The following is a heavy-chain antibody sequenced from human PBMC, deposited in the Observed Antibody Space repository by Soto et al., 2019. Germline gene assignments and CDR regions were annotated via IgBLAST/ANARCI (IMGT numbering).Heavy chain of an antibody. CDR1: GYTFTAYP. CDR3: ARDQDSGSYYYYYYGMDV. J-gene: IGHJ6*02. CDR2: INAGTGNT. Sequence: GASVQVSCKASGYTFTAYPMHWVRQAPGQRLEWMRWINAGTGNTKYSQKFQGRVTITRDTSASTAYMELSSLRSEDTAVYYCARDQDSGSYYYYYYGMDVWGQGTTVTVS. V-gene: IGHV1-3*01. D-gene: IGHD1-26*01.